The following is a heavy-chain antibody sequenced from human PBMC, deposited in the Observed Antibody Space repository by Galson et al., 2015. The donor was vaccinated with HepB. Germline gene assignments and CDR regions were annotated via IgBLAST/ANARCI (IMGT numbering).Heavy chain of an antibody. CDR1: GYTFTSHG. Sequence: AVNVSCKASGYTFTSHGINWVRQAPGQGPECMGWIRGYNDNTNYAQKFQGRVTMTTDTSTSTAYMELRSLRSDDTAVYYWARNATTVTTPAPYFDYWGQGTLVTVSS. D-gene: IGHD4-17*01. J-gene: IGHJ4*02. CDR2: IRGYNDNT. CDR3: ARNATTVTTPAPYFDY. V-gene: IGHV1-18*01.